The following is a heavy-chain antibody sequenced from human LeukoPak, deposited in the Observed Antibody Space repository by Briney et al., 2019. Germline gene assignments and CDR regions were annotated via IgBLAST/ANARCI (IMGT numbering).Heavy chain of an antibody. CDR1: GYTFTAYH. V-gene: IGHV1-2*02. J-gene: IGHJ4*02. D-gene: IGHD2-21*02. Sequence: ASVKLSCNASGYTFTAYHMHWMRQAPGQVLEYMGKIDINRSGTHFAQKFQGSVPLTKDPSINTAYMELSSLTSDDTALFYCAISIQAAAIPAFDFRGQGTQVTIPS. CDR3: AISIQAAAIPAFDF. CDR2: IDINRSGT.